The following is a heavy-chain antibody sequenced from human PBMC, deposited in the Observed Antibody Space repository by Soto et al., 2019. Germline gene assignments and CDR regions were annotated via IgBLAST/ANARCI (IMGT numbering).Heavy chain of an antibody. CDR3: AGGEGVGVAGSAAFDM. CDR2: INPATGAA. Sequence: QLHLVQSGAVVKKPGASVTVSCSASGYPVTAYYMHWVRQAPGRGLEWMGGINPATGAAKYTQTFQGRVTMARETSTSAVFMELSGLTSEDTAVFYCAGGEGVGVAGSAAFDMWGQGTLVTVSS. CDR1: GYPVTAYY. J-gene: IGHJ3*02. V-gene: IGHV1-2*02. D-gene: IGHD3-3*01.